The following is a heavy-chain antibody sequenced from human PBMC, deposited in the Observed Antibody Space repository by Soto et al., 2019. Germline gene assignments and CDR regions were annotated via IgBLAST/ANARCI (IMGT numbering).Heavy chain of an antibody. CDR3: ARSRPYDFWSGYYSNYGMDV. Sequence: GGSLRLSCAASGFTFSSYWMHWVRQAPGKGLVWVSRINSDGSSTSYADSVKGRFTISRDNAKNTLYLQMNSLRAEDTAVYYCARSRPYDFWSGYYSNYGMDVWGQGTTVTVSS. D-gene: IGHD3-3*01. CDR1: GFTFSSYW. J-gene: IGHJ6*02. V-gene: IGHV3-74*01. CDR2: INSDGSST.